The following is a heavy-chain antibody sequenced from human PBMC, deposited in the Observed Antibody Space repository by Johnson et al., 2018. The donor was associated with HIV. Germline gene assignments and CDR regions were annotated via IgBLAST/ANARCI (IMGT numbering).Heavy chain of an antibody. J-gene: IGHJ3*02. CDR2: ISFDGNLK. CDR1: GLSFSNFG. CDR3: AKCIWGSSLIDAFDI. V-gene: IGHV3-33*03. D-gene: IGHD6-13*01. Sequence: QVQLVESGGGVVQPGKSLTLSCVGSGLSFSNFGIHWVRQAPGKGPEWVAVISFDGNLKQYADSVKGRFTISRDNAKNSLYLQMNRLRAEDTAVYYCAKCIWGSSLIDAFDIWGQGTMVTVSS.